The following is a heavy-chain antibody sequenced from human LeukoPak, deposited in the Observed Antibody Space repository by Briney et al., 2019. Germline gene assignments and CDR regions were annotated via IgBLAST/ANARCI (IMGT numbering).Heavy chain of an antibody. CDR2: VSYTGYT. V-gene: IGHV4-59*01. Sequence: PSETLSLTCTVSGGSLNNYYWSWIRQPPGKGLEWIGYVSYTGYTNSNPSLKSRVTISLDTSKNQFSLKLSSVTAADTAVYYCARAGAGFDPWGQGTLVTVSS. CDR3: ARAGAGFDP. J-gene: IGHJ5*02. CDR1: GGSLNNYY.